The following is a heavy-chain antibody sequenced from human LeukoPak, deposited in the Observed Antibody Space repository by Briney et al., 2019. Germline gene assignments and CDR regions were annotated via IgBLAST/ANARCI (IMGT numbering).Heavy chain of an antibody. V-gene: IGHV4-61*01. CDR3: ARDLGDYDNYFDY. CDR1: GGSVSSGSYY. D-gene: IGHD4-17*01. Sequence: PSETLSLTCTVSGGSVSSGSYYWSWIRQPPGKGLEWIGYIYYSGSTNYNPSLKSRVTISVDTSKNQFSLKLSSVTAADTAVCYCARDLGDYDNYFDYWGQGTLVTVSS. J-gene: IGHJ4*02. CDR2: IYYSGST.